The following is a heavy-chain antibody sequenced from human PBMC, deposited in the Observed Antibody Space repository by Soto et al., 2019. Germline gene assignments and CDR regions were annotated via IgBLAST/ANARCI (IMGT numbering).Heavy chain of an antibody. CDR3: VRDGCTSDSCDVYGMDV. Sequence: GGSLRLSCAASGFTFRSYWMSWVRQAPGKGLEWVANIKGDGSERHYVDSVKGRFTISRDNAKNSLFLQMNSLRVEDTAVYYRVRDGCTSDSCDVYGMDVWGQGTTVTVSS. V-gene: IGHV3-7*03. CDR1: GFTFRSYW. J-gene: IGHJ6*02. CDR2: IKGDGSER. D-gene: IGHD2-2*01.